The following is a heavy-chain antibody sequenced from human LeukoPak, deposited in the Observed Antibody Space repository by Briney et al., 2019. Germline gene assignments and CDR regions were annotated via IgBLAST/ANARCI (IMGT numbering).Heavy chain of an antibody. CDR3: TTGDCSGGSCHAFDI. CDR2: SKRKTEGETT. V-gene: IGHV3-15*01. D-gene: IGHD2-15*01. Sequence: GGSLRLSCTASGFSFRDVWMTWVRQAPGRGLEWVGRSKRKTEGETTDYAAPVKGRFTISRDDSRKTAFLQMNSLKVEDSALYYCTTGDCSGGSCHAFDIWGQGTLVTVSS. J-gene: IGHJ3*02. CDR1: GFSFRDVW.